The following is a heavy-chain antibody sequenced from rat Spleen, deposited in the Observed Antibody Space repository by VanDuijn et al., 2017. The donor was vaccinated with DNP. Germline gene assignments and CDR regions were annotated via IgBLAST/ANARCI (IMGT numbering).Heavy chain of an antibody. CDR2: ISSTGVNT. Sequence: EVQLVASGGGPVQPGRSLKLSCVASGFIFSNYWMTWIRQAPGKGLEWVASISSTGVNTYYSDSVKGRFSLSRDNAKSTLYLQMDSLRSEDTATYYCATRPIKLLQRWGGDWGQGVMVTVSS. V-gene: IGHV5-31*01. CDR1: GFIFSNYW. J-gene: IGHJ2*01. CDR3: ATRPIKLLQRWGGD. D-gene: IGHD1-1*01.